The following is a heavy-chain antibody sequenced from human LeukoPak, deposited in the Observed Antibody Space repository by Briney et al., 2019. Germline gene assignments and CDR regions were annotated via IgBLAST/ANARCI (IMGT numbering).Heavy chain of an antibody. J-gene: IGHJ6*02. CDR2: INHSGST. D-gene: IGHD3-22*01. CDR3: ARGSDSSGYLNYYGMDV. V-gene: IGHV4-34*01. Sequence: SETLSLTCAVYGGSFSGYYWSWIRLPPGKGLEWIGEINHSGSTNYNPSLKSRVTISVDTSKNQFSLKLSSVTAADTAVYYCARGSDSSGYLNYYGMDVWGQGTTVTVSS. CDR1: GGSFSGYY.